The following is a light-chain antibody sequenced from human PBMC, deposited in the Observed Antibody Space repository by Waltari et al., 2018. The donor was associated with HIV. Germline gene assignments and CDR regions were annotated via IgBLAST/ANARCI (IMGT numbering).Light chain of an antibody. CDR1: QNIGTS. CDR2: DAS. CDR3: HQYETWPPET. J-gene: IGKJ1*01. Sequence: MGLTQSPPTLSASLGETVTLSCRASQNIGTSLAWYQQIRGQAPRLLIFDASSRATGVPTRFRGAGSGTEFTLAISNVQSEDFGIYFCHQYETWPPETFG. V-gene: IGKV3-15*01.